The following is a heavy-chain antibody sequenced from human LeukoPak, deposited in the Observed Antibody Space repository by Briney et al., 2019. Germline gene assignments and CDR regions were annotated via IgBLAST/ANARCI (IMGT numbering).Heavy chain of an antibody. V-gene: IGHV4-59*01. Sequence: PSETLSLTCTVSGGSISSYYWSWIRQSPGKGLEWIGYIYYSGSTNYNPSLKSRVTISVDTSKNQFSLKLSSVTAADTAVYYCARTYGDYVPGYFDYWGQGTLVTVSS. CDR1: GGSISSYY. J-gene: IGHJ4*02. CDR3: ARTYGDYVPGYFDY. D-gene: IGHD4-17*01. CDR2: IYYSGST.